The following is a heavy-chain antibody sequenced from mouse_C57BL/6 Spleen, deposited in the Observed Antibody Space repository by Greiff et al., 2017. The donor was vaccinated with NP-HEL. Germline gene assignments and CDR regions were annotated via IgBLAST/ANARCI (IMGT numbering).Heavy chain of an antibody. CDR3: AGDTTVPLYFDY. D-gene: IGHD1-1*01. CDR1: GYTFTDYN. J-gene: IGHJ2*01. CDR2: INPNNGGT. Sequence: EVQLQQSGPELVKPGASVKMSCKASGYTFTDYNMHWVKQSHGKSLEWIGYINPNNGGTSYNQKFKGKATLTVNKSSSTAYMELRSLTSEDSAVYYCAGDTTVPLYFDYWGQGTTLTVSS. V-gene: IGHV1-22*01.